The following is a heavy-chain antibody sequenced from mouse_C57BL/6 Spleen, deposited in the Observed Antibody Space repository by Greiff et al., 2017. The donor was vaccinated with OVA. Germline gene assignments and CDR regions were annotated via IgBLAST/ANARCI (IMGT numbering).Heavy chain of an antibody. Sequence: DVMLVESGGGLVKPGGSLKLSCAASGFTFSSYTMSWVRQTPEKRLEWVATISGGGGNTYYPDSVKGRFTISRDNAKNTLYLQMSSLRSEDTALYYCARQYDYGGDAMDYWGQGTSVTVSS. CDR3: ARQYDYGGDAMDY. V-gene: IGHV5-9*01. D-gene: IGHD2-4*01. CDR2: ISGGGGNT. J-gene: IGHJ4*01. CDR1: GFTFSSYT.